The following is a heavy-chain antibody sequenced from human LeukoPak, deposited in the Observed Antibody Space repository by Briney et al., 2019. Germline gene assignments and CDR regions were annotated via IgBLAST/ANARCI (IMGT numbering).Heavy chain of an antibody. CDR2: INPSGGST. V-gene: IGHV1-46*01. Sequence: ASVKVSCKASGGTFSSYAISWVRQAPGQGLEWMGIINPSGGSTSYAQKFQGRVTMTRDTSTSTVYMELSSLRSEDTAVYYCAREGGSNAFDIWGQGTMVTVSS. CDR1: GGTFSSYA. J-gene: IGHJ3*02. D-gene: IGHD1-26*01. CDR3: AREGGSNAFDI.